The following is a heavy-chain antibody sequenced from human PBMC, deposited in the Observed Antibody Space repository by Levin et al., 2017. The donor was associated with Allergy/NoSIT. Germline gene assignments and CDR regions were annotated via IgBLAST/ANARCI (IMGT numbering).Heavy chain of an antibody. J-gene: IGHJ5*02. D-gene: IGHD2-15*01. CDR3: ARNPRCLGERCYRLDGWFDL. Sequence: PGESLKISCKASGGTFSSFAISWLRQAPGQGLEWLGGIIPMFDQPTYPRRFQGRITITADQSTTTAYMELNGLTPDDTAVYYCARNPRCLGERCYRLDGWFDLWGQGTLVTVSS. CDR2: IIPMFDQP. CDR1: GGTFSSFA. V-gene: IGHV1-69*01.